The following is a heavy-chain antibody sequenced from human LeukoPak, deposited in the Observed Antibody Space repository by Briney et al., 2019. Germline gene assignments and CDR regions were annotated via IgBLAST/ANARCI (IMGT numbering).Heavy chain of an antibody. J-gene: IGHJ4*02. CDR1: GYTFTGYY. V-gene: IGHV1-2*06. Sequence: ASVKVSCKASGYTFTGYYMHWVRQAPGQGLEWMGRINPNSGGTNYAQKFQGRVTMTRDTSISTAYMELSRLRSDDTAVYYCARIADSGYDLGDYWGQETLVTVSS. CDR3: ARIADSGYDLGDY. D-gene: IGHD5-12*01. CDR2: INPNSGGT.